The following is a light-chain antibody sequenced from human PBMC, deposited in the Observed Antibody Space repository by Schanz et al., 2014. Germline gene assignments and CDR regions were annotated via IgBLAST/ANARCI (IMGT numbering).Light chain of an antibody. V-gene: IGKV1-39*01. J-gene: IGKJ4*01. Sequence: DIQMTQSPSTLSASIGDRVTITCRASQSVVRWLAWYQQKPGKAPKVVIYAASSLQSGVPSRFSGSGSGTDFTLTISSLPPADFETYYCQQSHSTPLTFGGGTKVDTK. CDR3: QQSHSTPLT. CDR2: AAS. CDR1: QSVVRW.